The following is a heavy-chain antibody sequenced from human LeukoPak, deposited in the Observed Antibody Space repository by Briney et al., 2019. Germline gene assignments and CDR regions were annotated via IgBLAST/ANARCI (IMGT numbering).Heavy chain of an antibody. V-gene: IGHV3-64*01. CDR2: ISSNGGST. D-gene: IGHD2-21*02. CDR1: GFTFSSYA. Sequence: GGSLRLSCAASGFTFSSYAMHWVRQAPGKGLEYVSAISSNGGSTYYANSVKGRFTISRDNPKNTLYLQMGSLRAEDMAVYYCARDHYHKIHSVMVTAPDYWGQGTLVIVSS. J-gene: IGHJ4*02. CDR3: ARDHYHKIHSVMVTAPDY.